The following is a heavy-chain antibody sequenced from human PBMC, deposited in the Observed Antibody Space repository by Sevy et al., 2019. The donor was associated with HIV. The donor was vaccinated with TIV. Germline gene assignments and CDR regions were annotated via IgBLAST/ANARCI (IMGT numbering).Heavy chain of an antibody. Sequence: GGSLRLSCAASGFTFSTYAMTWVRQAPGRGLEWVSAISFSGGSTYYADSVKGRFTISKDNSKNTLYLQMNSLRAEDTAVYYCAKDRVSGAYYTGDFDYWGQGTLVTVSS. CDR3: AKDRVSGAYYTGDFDY. CDR2: ISFSGGST. D-gene: IGHD3-3*01. J-gene: IGHJ4*02. CDR1: GFTFSTYA. V-gene: IGHV3-23*01.